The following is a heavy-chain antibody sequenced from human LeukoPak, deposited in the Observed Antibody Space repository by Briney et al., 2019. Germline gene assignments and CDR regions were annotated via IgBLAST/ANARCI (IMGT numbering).Heavy chain of an antibody. J-gene: IGHJ4*02. V-gene: IGHV3-30*02. D-gene: IGHD2-2*01. Sequence: GGSLRLSCAASGFTFSSHGMHWVRQAPGKGLEWVAFVRSDGSTKYYADSVKGRFTISRDNSKNTMYLQMNSLRAEDTAVYYCAKDQPRAYFDYWGQGTLVTVSS. CDR2: VRSDGSTK. CDR3: AKDQPRAYFDY. CDR1: GFTFSSHG.